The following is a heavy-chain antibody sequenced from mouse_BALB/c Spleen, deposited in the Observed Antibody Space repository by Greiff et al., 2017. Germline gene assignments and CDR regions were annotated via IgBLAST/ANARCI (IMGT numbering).Heavy chain of an antibody. Sequence: VQLQQSGPGLVAPSQSLSITCTVSGFSLTSYDISWIRQPPGKGLEWLGVIWTGGGTNYNSAFMSRLSISKDNSKSQVFLKMNSLQTDDTAIYYCVRGYDYDEGYAMDYWGQGTSVTVSS. J-gene: IGHJ4*01. CDR2: IWTGGGT. D-gene: IGHD2-4*01. CDR1: GFSLTSYD. CDR3: VRGYDYDEGYAMDY. V-gene: IGHV2-9-2*01.